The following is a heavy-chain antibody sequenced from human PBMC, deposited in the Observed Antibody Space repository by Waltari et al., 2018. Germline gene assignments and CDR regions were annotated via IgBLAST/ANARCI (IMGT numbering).Heavy chain of an antibody. CDR3: ARATAMVIPPDY. J-gene: IGHJ4*02. CDR1: GGTFSSYT. V-gene: IGHV1-69*02. D-gene: IGHD5-18*01. Sequence: QVQLVQSGAEVKKPGSSVKVSCKASGGTFSSYTISWVRQAPGQGLEWMGRIIPILGIANYAQKFQGRVTMTADKSTSTAYMGLSSLRSEDTAVYYCARATAMVIPPDYWGQGTLVTVSS. CDR2: IIPILGIA.